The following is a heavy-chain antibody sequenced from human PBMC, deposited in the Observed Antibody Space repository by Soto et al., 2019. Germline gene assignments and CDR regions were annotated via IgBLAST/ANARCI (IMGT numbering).Heavy chain of an antibody. CDR2: IMPIFAAP. D-gene: IGHD2-15*01. CDR1: GGTISTNV. CDR3: ATGARYCSGGSCYPDD. J-gene: IGHJ4*02. Sequence: QVQLMQSGAEVKKPGSSVKVSCKASGGTISTNVISWVRQAPGQGLEWMGEIMPIFAAPNNAQKFQGRLTITAVTSPTTVYMELSSLTSEDTAVYFCATGARYCSGGSCYPDDWGQGTLVIVSS. V-gene: IGHV1-69*06.